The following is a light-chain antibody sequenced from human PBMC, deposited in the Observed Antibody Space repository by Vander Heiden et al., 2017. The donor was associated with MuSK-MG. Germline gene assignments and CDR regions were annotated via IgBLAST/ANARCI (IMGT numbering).Light chain of an antibody. J-gene: IGKJ5*01. CDR3: QQYSSWFT. CDR2: GAF. V-gene: IGKV3-15*01. CDR1: QSVYSK. Sequence: EIVMTQSPATLSVSPGERATLSCRASQSVYSKLAWYQQKPGQAPRLLIHGAFNRATSIPARFTGSGSGTDFTLTINSLQSEDFAVYFCQQYSSWFTFGQGTRLEIK.